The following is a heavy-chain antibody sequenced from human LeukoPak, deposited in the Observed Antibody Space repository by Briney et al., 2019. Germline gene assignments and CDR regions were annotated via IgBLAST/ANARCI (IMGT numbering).Heavy chain of an antibody. CDR2: INQDGSEK. D-gene: IGHD6-19*01. CDR1: GFTFSNYW. Sequence: GGSLRLSCAASGFTFSNYWMTWVRQAPGMGLEWVANINQDGSEKYYVDSVKGRFTISRDNAKNSLYLQMNSLRAEDTAVYYCARGEQQWLEGYYYYMDVWGKGTTVTVSS. V-gene: IGHV3-7*04. CDR3: ARGEQQWLEGYYYYMDV. J-gene: IGHJ6*03.